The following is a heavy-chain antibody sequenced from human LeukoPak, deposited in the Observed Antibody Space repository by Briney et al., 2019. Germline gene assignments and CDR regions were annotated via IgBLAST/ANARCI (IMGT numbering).Heavy chain of an antibody. CDR2: ILYDGSNK. Sequence: PGGSLRLSCAASEFTFSSYAMHWVRQAPGKGLEWVAVILYDGSNKKYADSVKGRFTISRDNSENTLYLQMNSLRAEDAAVYYCARRVPYDSSGYYYVVDAFDIWGQGTMVTVSS. D-gene: IGHD3-22*01. J-gene: IGHJ3*02. CDR3: ARRVPYDSSGYYYVVDAFDI. CDR1: EFTFSSYA. V-gene: IGHV3-30*03.